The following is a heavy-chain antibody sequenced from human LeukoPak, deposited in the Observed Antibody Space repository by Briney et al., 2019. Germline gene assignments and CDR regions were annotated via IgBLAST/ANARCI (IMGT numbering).Heavy chain of an antibody. V-gene: IGHV4-34*01. Sequence: SETLSLTCAIYGGSFSHYYWSWIRQPPGKGLEWVGEIHPSGSTSFNPSLESRVSISKDTSKNQFSLKLTSVTAADTAVYYCARDSVVVPAATSYYYYYMDVWGKGTTVTVSS. D-gene: IGHD2-2*01. CDR3: ARDSVVVPAATSYYYYYMDV. J-gene: IGHJ6*03. CDR1: GGSFSHYY. CDR2: IHPSGST.